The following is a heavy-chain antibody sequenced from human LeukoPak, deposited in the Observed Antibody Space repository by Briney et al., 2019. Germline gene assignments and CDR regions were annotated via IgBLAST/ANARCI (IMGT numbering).Heavy chain of an antibody. J-gene: IGHJ4*02. CDR2: IYYSGST. Sequence: SETLSLTCTVSGFSISSSSYYWGWIRQPPGKGLEWIGSIYYSGSTYYNPSLKSRVTISVDTSKNTFSLKLSSVTAADTAVYYCARGQDRSRWYSVDYFDYWGQGPLVTVSS. CDR1: GFSISSSSYY. CDR3: ARGQDRSRWYSVDYFDY. D-gene: IGHD6-13*01. V-gene: IGHV4-39*07.